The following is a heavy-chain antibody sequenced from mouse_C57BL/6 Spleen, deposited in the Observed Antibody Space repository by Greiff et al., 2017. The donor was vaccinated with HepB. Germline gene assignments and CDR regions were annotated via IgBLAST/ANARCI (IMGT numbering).Heavy chain of an antibody. CDR1: GYAFSSSW. D-gene: IGHD1-1*01. CDR3: ASRFYSSSYVGYFDY. V-gene: IGHV1-82*01. J-gene: IGHJ2*01. CDR2: IYPGDGDT. Sequence: QVQLQQSGPELVKPGASVKISCKASGYAFSSSWMNWVKQRPGKGLEWIGRIYPGDGDTNYNAKFKGKATLTADKSSSTAYMQLSSLTSEDSAVYSCASRFYSSSYVGYFDYWGQGTTLTVSS.